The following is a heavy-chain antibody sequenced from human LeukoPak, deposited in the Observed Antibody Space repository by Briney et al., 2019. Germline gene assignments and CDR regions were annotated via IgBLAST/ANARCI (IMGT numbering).Heavy chain of an antibody. CDR3: AKFPRPYYDSSGYYPNRDY. CDR2: ISSSGSTI. V-gene: IGHV3-11*01. D-gene: IGHD3-22*01. J-gene: IGHJ4*02. CDR1: GFTFSDYY. Sequence: GGSLRLSCAASGFTFSDYYMSWIRQAPGKGLEWVSYISSSGSTIYYADSVKGRFTISRDNAKNSLYLQMNSLRAEDTAVYYCAKFPRPYYDSSGYYPNRDYWGQGTLVTVSS.